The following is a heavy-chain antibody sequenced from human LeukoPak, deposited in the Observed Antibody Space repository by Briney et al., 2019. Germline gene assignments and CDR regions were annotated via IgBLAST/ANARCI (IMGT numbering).Heavy chain of an antibody. D-gene: IGHD3-16*01. CDR1: GYSISSGYW. CDR2: TYHSGSP. Sequence: SETLSLTCTVSGYSISSGYWWGWIRQPPGKGLEWIGSTYHSGSPYYNPSLKSRVTISVDTSNNQFSLKLSSVTAEDTAIYYCARGFWGGGYFDLWGRGTLVTVSS. V-gene: IGHV4-38-2*02. J-gene: IGHJ2*01. CDR3: ARGFWGGGYFDL.